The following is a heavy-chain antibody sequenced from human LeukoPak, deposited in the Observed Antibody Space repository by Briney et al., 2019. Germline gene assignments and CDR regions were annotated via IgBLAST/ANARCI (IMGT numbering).Heavy chain of an antibody. D-gene: IGHD1-26*01. V-gene: IGHV1-18*01. CDR1: GYTFTSYG. J-gene: IGHJ4*02. Sequence: ASVKVSCKASGYTFTSYGISWVRQAPGQGLEWMGWISAYNGNTNYAQKLQGRVTMTTDTSTSTAYMELRSLRSDDTAVYYCARDLGSYSLYIPTAPIDYWGQGTLVTVSS. CDR3: ARDLGSYSLYIPTAPIDY. CDR2: ISAYNGNT.